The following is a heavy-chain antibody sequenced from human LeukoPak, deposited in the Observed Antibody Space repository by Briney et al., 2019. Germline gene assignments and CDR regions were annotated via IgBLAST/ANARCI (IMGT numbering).Heavy chain of an antibody. CDR3: AKAPVTTCRGAYCYSFDY. D-gene: IGHD2-21*01. J-gene: IGHJ4*02. Sequence: GGSLRLSCAASGFTLSSYAMSWVRQAPGKGLEWVSAISDSGNTYHADSVKGRFTISRDSSKNILFLQMNRLRPEDAAVYYCAKAPVTTCRGAYCYSFDYWGQGTLVTVSS. CDR2: ISDSGNT. CDR1: GFTLSSYA. V-gene: IGHV3-23*01.